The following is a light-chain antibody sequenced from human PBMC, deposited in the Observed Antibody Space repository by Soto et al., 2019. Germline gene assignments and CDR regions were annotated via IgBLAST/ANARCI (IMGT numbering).Light chain of an antibody. CDR2: RAS. Sequence: EIVITQSRATLAVSPGEISTLSCMASQSVGSNLAWFQPKPGQAPRLLIYRASSRATGIPDRFSGSGSGTDFTLTISRLEPEDFAVYYCQQYGSSPRITFGQGTRLEI. V-gene: IGKV3-20*01. CDR3: QQYGSSPRIT. J-gene: IGKJ5*01. CDR1: QSVGSN.